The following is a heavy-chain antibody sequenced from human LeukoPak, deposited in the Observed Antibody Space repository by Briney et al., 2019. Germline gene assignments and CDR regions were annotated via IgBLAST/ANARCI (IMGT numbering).Heavy chain of an antibody. CDR3: AKDLLSSGWLTYFDY. CDR2: ISDSGGST. CDR1: GFTFSSYA. J-gene: IGHJ4*02. Sequence: GGSLRLSCAASGFTFSSYAMSWVRQAPGKGLEWVSAISDSGGSTYYADSVKGRFTISRDNSKNTLYLQMNSLRAEDTAVYYCAKDLLSSGWLTYFDYWGQGTLVTVSS. V-gene: IGHV3-23*01. D-gene: IGHD6-19*01.